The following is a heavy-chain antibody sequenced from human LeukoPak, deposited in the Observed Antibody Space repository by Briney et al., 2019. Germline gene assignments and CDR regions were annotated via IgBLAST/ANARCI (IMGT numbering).Heavy chain of an antibody. Sequence: GESLKISCKGSRYSFTNYWIGWVRQMPGRGLEWMALIYPGDSDTRYSPSFRGQVTISADKSITTAYLQWSSLKASDTAIYYCARLHPYSTGWYIGADYWGQGTLVSVSS. J-gene: IGHJ4*02. D-gene: IGHD6-19*01. CDR1: RYSFTNYW. CDR3: ARLHPYSTGWYIGADY. V-gene: IGHV5-51*01. CDR2: IYPGDSDT.